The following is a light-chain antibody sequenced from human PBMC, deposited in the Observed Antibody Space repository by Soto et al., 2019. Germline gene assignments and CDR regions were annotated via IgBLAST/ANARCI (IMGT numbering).Light chain of an antibody. V-gene: IGKV3-11*01. CDR1: QSVSSY. CDR3: QQRSNWTPIT. J-gene: IGKJ5*01. Sequence: EIVLTQSPGTLSLSPGERATLSFWASQSVSSYLAWYQQKPGQAPRLLIYDTSNRATGIPARFSGSGSGTDFTLTISSLEPEDFAVYYCQQRSNWTPITFGQGTRLENK. CDR2: DTS.